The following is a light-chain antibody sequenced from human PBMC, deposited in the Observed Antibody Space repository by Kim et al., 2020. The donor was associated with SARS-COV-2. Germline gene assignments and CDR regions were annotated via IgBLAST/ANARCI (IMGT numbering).Light chain of an antibody. CDR3: NSRDSSGNHVV. CDR2: GKN. J-gene: IGLJ2*01. V-gene: IGLV3-19*01. CDR1: SLRSYY. Sequence: AWGQNVRMTCPGDSLRSYYASWYQQKPGQAPVLVIYGKNNRPSGIPGRFSGSSSGNTASLTITGAQAEDEADYYCNSRDSSGNHVVFGGGTKLTVL.